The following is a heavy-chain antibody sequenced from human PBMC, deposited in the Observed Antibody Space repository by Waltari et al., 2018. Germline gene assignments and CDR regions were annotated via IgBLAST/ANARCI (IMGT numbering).Heavy chain of an antibody. CDR3: ARAYNPDTAMVFGMDV. CDR2: IIPIFGTA. V-gene: IGHV1-69*01. J-gene: IGHJ6*02. CDR1: GGTFSSYA. D-gene: IGHD5-18*01. Sequence: QVQLVQSVAEVQKPGSSVQVSCKASGGTFSSYAIRWVRQAPGQGLEWMGGIIPIFGTANYAQKFQGRGTITADESTSTAYMELSSLRSEDTAVYYCARAYNPDTAMVFGMDVWGQGTTVTVSS.